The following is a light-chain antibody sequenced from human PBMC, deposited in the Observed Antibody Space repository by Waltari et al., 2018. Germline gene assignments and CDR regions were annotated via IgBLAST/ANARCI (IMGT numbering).Light chain of an antibody. V-gene: IGKV1-5*03. CDR1: QSISTW. Sequence: DIQSTQSPSSLSASVGDKVTITRRASQSISTWLACFQLKPGKAPKLLIYKASNLESGVPSRFSGSGSGTEFTLTISSLLPEDFATYYCQQYNSDSHSFGQGTRLEIK. CDR3: QQYNSDSHS. J-gene: IGKJ2*01. CDR2: KAS.